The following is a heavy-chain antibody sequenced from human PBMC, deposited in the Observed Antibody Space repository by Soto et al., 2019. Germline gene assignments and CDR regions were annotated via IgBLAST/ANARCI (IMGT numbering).Heavy chain of an antibody. Sequence: PSETLSLTCTVYGGSFSGYYWSWIRQPPGKGLEWIGYIYYSGSTNYNPSLKSRVTISVDTSKNQFSLKLSSVTAADTAVYYCARASPKNTYYYDSSGYWNFDYWGQGTLVTVSS. CDR2: IYYSGST. V-gene: IGHV4-59*01. D-gene: IGHD3-22*01. J-gene: IGHJ4*02. CDR1: GGSFSGYY. CDR3: ARASPKNTYYYDSSGYWNFDY.